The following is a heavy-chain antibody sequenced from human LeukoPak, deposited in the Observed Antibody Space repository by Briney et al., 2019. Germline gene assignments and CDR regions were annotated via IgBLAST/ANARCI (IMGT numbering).Heavy chain of an antibody. CDR1: GFTFSSYS. Sequence: GGSLRLSCAASGFTFSSYSMNWVRQAPGKGLEWVSSISSSSSYIYYADSVKGRFTISRDNAKNSLYLQMNSLRAEDTAVYYCARATPIADDAFDIWGQGTMVTDSS. J-gene: IGHJ3*02. V-gene: IGHV3-21*01. CDR2: ISSSSSYI. D-gene: IGHD3-16*02. CDR3: ARATPIADDAFDI.